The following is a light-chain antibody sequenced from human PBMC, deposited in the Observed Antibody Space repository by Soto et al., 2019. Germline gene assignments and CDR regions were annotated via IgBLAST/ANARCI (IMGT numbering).Light chain of an antibody. Sequence: DIQMTQSPSTLSGSVGDRVTITCRASQTISSWLAWYQQKPGKAPKLLIYKASTLKSGVPSRFSGSGSGTDFTLTISCLQSEDFATYYCLQHNSYLLTFGGGTKVDIK. CDR2: KAS. CDR1: QTISSW. J-gene: IGKJ4*01. V-gene: IGKV1-5*03. CDR3: LQHNSYLLT.